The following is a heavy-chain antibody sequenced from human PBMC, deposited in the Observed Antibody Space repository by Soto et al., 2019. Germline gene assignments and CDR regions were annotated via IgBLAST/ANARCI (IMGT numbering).Heavy chain of an antibody. J-gene: IGHJ6*02. CDR2: TYYRSKWYN. V-gene: IGHV6-1*01. D-gene: IGHD2-2*01. CDR1: GDSVSINSAA. CDR3: ARLGYCSSTSCSGGGMDV. Sequence: SQTLSLTFAFSGDSVSINSAARNWIRQSRSRGLEWLGRTYYRSKWYNDYAVSVKSRITINPDTSNNQFSLQLNSVTPEDTAVYYCARLGYCSSTSCSGGGMDVWGQGTTVTVSS.